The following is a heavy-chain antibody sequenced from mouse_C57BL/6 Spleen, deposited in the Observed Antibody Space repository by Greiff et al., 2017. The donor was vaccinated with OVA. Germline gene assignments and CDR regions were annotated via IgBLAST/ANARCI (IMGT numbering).Heavy chain of an antibody. D-gene: IGHD2-12*01. Sequence: EVKLMESGPGLVKPSQSLSLTCSVTGYSITSGYYWNWIRQFPGNKLEWMGYISYDGSNNYNPSLKNRISITRDTSKNQFFLKLNSVTTEDTATYYCARGGVIEDYAMDYWGQGTSVTVSS. J-gene: IGHJ4*01. CDR2: ISYDGSN. V-gene: IGHV3-6*01. CDR3: ARGGVIEDYAMDY. CDR1: GYSITSGYY.